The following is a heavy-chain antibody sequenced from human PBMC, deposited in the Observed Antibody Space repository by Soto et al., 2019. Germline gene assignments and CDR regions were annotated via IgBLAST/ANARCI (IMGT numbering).Heavy chain of an antibody. V-gene: IGHV3-53*02. Sequence: EVQLVETGGGLIQPGGSLRLSCAASGFTVSSNYMSWVRQAPGKGLEWVSVIYSGGSTYYADSVKGRFTISRDNSKNTLYLQMNSPRAEVTAVYYCARDSRNYYYGMDVWGQGTTVTVSS. CDR3: ARDSRNYYYGMDV. CDR1: GFTVSSNY. J-gene: IGHJ6*02. CDR2: IYSGGST. D-gene: IGHD6-13*01.